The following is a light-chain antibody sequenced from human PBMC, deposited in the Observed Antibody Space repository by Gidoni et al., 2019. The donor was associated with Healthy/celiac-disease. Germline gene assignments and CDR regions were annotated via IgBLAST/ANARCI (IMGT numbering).Light chain of an antibody. CDR1: SSSIGSNT. J-gene: IGLJ2*01. V-gene: IGLV1-44*01. CDR2: SDN. CDR3: SAWDGSLRGVL. Sequence: QSVLTQPPSASGTPGQRVTISCSGGSSSIGSNTVNWYQQLPGTAPKLLIYSDNQRPSGVPDRFSGSKSGTSASLAISGLQSEDEADYYCSAWDGSLRGVLFGGGTKLTVL.